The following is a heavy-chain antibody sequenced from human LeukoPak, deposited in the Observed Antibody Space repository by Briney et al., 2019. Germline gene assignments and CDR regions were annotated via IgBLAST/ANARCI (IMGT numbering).Heavy chain of an antibody. J-gene: IGHJ6*02. CDR1: GDTLTGYY. Sequence: ASVTVSCKASGDTLTGYYIHWVRQAPRQGLEWMGCFDPNTGATHYAQKFQGRVTMTRDTSVCTAYMELSSLTPEDTAVYYCARVHDYNDRPFFDYGMDVWGQGTTVIVS. CDR2: FDPNTGAT. D-gene: IGHD4-11*01. V-gene: IGHV1-2*02. CDR3: ARVHDYNDRPFFDYGMDV.